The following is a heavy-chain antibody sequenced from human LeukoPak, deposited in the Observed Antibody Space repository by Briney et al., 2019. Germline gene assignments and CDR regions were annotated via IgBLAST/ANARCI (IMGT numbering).Heavy chain of an antibody. Sequence: SVKVSCKASGGTFSSYAISWVRQAPGQGLEWMGGIIPIFGTANYAQKFQGRVTITADESTSTAYMELSSLRSEDTAVYYCVREYAGTTTNWLDPRGQGTLVTVSS. CDR1: GGTFSSYA. D-gene: IGHD1-26*01. V-gene: IGHV1-69*01. J-gene: IGHJ5*02. CDR3: VREYAGTTTNWLDP. CDR2: IIPIFGTA.